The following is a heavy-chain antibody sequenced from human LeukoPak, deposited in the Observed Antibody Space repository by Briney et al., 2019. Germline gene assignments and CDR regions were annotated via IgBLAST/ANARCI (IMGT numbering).Heavy chain of an antibody. CDR1: GFIFSDFY. D-gene: IGHD6-13*01. J-gene: IGHJ4*02. CDR3: ARVAAASDYFDC. V-gene: IGHV3-11*05. Sequence: GGSLRLSCAASGFIFSDFYMRWIRQAPGKGLEWVADISSTSSYTTYADSVKGRFTISRDNAKNTLYLQMNSLRPEETAVYYCARVAAASDYFDCWGQGSLVTVSS. CDR2: ISSTSSYT.